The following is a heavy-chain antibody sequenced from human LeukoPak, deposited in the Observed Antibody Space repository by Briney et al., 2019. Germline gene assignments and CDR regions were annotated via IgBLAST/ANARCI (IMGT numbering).Heavy chain of an antibody. V-gene: IGHV4-31*03. CDR3: ARVLYYYDSSGYNDY. D-gene: IGHD3-22*01. CDR1: GGSISSGDYY. Sequence: SETLSLTCTVSGGSISSGDYYWSWIRQHPGKGLEWIGYIYYSGSTYYNPSLKSRVTISVDTSKNQFSLKLSSVTAADTAVYYCARVLYYYDSSGYNDYWGQGTLVTASS. J-gene: IGHJ4*02. CDR2: IYYSGST.